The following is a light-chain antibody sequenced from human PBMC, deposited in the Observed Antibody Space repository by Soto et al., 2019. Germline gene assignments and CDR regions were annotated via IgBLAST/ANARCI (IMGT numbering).Light chain of an antibody. Sequence: SALAQPRSVSGSPGRSVTISCTGTSSDIGGYKYVSWYQQKPGKAPKLIIYGVSRWPSGVPNRFSGSKSGNRASLTISGLQAEDEGDYYCCSYAGGPEVFGTGTKVTVL. V-gene: IGLV2-11*01. CDR3: CSYAGGPEV. J-gene: IGLJ1*01. CDR1: SSDIGGYKY. CDR2: GVS.